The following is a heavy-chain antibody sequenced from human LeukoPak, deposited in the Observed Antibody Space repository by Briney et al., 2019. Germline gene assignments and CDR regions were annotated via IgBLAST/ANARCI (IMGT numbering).Heavy chain of an antibody. Sequence: GRSLRLSCAASRFTFSSYDMNWARQAPGKGLEWASYISRSSSIIYYADSVKGRFTISRDNAKNSLYLQMNSLRGEDTAVYYCARDRYDSSHYYHYWGQGTLVTVSA. D-gene: IGHD3-22*01. CDR2: ISRSSSII. CDR3: ARDRYDSSHYYHY. J-gene: IGHJ4*02. CDR1: RFTFSSYD. V-gene: IGHV3-48*01.